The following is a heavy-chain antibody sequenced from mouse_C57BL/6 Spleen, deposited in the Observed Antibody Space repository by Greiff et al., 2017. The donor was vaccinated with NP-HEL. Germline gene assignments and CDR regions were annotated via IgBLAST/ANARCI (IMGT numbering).Heavy chain of an antibody. Sequence: QVQLQQPGAELVMPGASVKLSCKASGYTFTSYWMHWVKQRPGQGLGWIGEIDPSDSYTNYNQKFKGKSTLTVDKSSSTAYMQLSSLTSEDSAVYCCARGCYGLDYWGQGTTLTVSS. D-gene: IGHD1-1*01. CDR3: ARGCYGLDY. CDR2: IDPSDSYT. J-gene: IGHJ2*01. CDR1: GYTFTSYW. V-gene: IGHV1-69*01.